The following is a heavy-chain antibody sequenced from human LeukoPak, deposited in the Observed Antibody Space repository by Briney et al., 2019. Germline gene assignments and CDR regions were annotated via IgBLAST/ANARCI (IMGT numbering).Heavy chain of an antibody. CDR3: ARKGPNYYGMDV. Sequence: ASVKVSCKASGYTFTGYYMHWVRQAPGHGLEWMGWINPNSGGTNYAQKFQGRVTMTRDTSISTAYMELSRLRSDDTAVYYCARKGPNYYGMDVWGQGTTVTVSS. V-gene: IGHV1-2*02. J-gene: IGHJ6*02. CDR1: GYTFTGYY. CDR2: INPNSGGT.